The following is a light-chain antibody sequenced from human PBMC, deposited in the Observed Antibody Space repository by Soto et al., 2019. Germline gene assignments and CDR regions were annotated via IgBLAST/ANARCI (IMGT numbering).Light chain of an antibody. CDR3: QHYGSSLT. J-gene: IGKJ1*01. Sequence: EIVLTQPPGTLSLSPGESATLSCRASQSVSSTYLAWYQQKPGQAPRLLIYGASSRAPGIPDRFSGGGSGTDFTLTISRLEPEDFAVYYCQHYGSSLTFGQGTKVDIK. V-gene: IGKV3-20*01. CDR2: GAS. CDR1: QSVSSTY.